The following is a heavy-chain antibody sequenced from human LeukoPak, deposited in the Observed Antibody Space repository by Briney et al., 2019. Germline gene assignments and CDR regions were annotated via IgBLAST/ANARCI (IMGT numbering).Heavy chain of an antibody. D-gene: IGHD5-12*01. J-gene: IGHJ5*02. V-gene: IGHV3-23*01. CDR2: ISGSGASA. CDR1: GFTFNTYA. Sequence: PGGSLRLSCAASGFTFNTYAMSWVRQAPGKGLEWVSVISGSGASAQYADSVKGRFTITRENSKNTLHLYMTSLRVEDSAVYYCAKDRSSGYESYDPWGRGTLVTVSS. CDR3: AKDRSSGYESYDP.